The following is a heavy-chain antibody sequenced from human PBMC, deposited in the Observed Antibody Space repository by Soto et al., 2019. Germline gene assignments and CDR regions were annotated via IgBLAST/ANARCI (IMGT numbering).Heavy chain of an antibody. CDR3: ARESGVYGSSLENWFDP. D-gene: IGHD3-10*01. CDR2: IIPIFGTA. Sequence: QVQLVQSGAEVKKPGSSVKVSCKASGGTFSSYAISWVRQAPGQGLEWMGGIIPIFGTANYAQKFQGRVTITADESTSTAYMELSSLRSEDTAVYYCARESGVYGSSLENWFDPWGQGTLVTVSS. V-gene: IGHV1-69*01. J-gene: IGHJ5*02. CDR1: GGTFSSYA.